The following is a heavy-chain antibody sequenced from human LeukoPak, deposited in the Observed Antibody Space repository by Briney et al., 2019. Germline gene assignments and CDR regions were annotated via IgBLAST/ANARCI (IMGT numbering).Heavy chain of an antibody. CDR3: ARGASMVRALDY. D-gene: IGHD3-10*01. V-gene: IGHV3-48*01. J-gene: IGHJ4*02. CDR2: INSISGEI. CDR1: GFTFSYYS. Sequence: GGSLRLSCVASGFTFSYYSMNWVRQAPGKGLEWVSYINSISGEIWYADSVKGRFTISRDDAKNSLYLQMNSLRAEDTAVYYCARGASMVRALDYWGQGTLVTVSS.